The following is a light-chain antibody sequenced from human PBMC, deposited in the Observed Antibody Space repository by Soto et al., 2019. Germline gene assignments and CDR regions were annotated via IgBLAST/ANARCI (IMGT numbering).Light chain of an antibody. CDR1: QSVGIN. CDR3: QQYDSYSYT. J-gene: IGKJ2*01. V-gene: IGKV3-15*01. CDR2: GAS. Sequence: EVVMTQSPATLSVSPGQRATLSCRASQSVGINLAWYQQKPGQAPRLLIFGASTRATVIPGRFSGSGSGTEFTLSISSLQSDDFATYYCQQYDSYSYTFGQGTKLEIK.